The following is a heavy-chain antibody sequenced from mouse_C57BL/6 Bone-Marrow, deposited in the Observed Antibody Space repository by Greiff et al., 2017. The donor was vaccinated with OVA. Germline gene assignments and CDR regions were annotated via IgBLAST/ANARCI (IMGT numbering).Heavy chain of an antibody. CDR1: GYTFTSYW. CDR2: INPSNGGT. V-gene: IGHV1-53*01. J-gene: IGHJ4*01. Sequence: QVQLQQPGAELVMPGASVKLSCKASGYTFTSYWMHWVKQRPGQGLEWIGNINPSNGGTNYNEKFKSKATLTVDKSSSTAYMQLSSLTSEDSAVYYCARLGNYDDYYAMDYWGQGTSVTVSS. D-gene: IGHD2-4*01. CDR3: ARLGNYDDYYAMDY.